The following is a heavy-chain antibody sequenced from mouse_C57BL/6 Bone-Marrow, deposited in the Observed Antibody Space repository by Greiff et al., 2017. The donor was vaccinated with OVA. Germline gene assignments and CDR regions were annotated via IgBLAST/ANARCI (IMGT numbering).Heavy chain of an antibody. J-gene: IGHJ3*01. Sequence: QVQLKQPGAELVRPGSPVKLSCKASGYTFTSYWMHWVKQRPIQGLEWIGNIDPSDSETHYNQKFKDKATLTVDKSSSTAYMQLSSLTSEDSAVYYCARGGYDYDVAYWGQGTLVTVSA. V-gene: IGHV1-52*01. CDR1: GYTFTSYW. CDR2: IDPSDSET. D-gene: IGHD2-4*01. CDR3: ARGGYDYDVAY.